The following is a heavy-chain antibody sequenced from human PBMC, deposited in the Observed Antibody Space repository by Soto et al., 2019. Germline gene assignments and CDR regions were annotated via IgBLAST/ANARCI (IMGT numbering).Heavy chain of an antibody. D-gene: IGHD6-6*01. V-gene: IGHV3-48*02. Sequence: GGSLRLSCAASGFTFSSYSMNWVRQAPGKGLEWVSYISSSSSTIYYADSVKGRFTISRDNAKNSLYLQMNSLRDEDTAVYYCARDRIKDSSSSSDAFDIWGQGTMVTVSS. CDR3: ARDRIKDSSSSSDAFDI. J-gene: IGHJ3*02. CDR1: GFTFSSYS. CDR2: ISSSSSTI.